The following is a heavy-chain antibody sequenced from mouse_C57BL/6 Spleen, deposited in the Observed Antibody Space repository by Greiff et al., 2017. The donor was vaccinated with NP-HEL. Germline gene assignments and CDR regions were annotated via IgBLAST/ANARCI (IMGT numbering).Heavy chain of an antibody. CDR2: ISSGGSYT. V-gene: IGHV5-6*01. J-gene: IGHJ1*03. D-gene: IGHD1-1*01. Sequence: EVQLVESGGDLVKPGGSLKLSCAASGFTFSSYGMSWVRQTPDKRLEWVATISSGGSYTYYPDSVKGRFTISRDNAKNTLYLQMSSLKSEDTAMYYCASLYYYGSSSHWYFDVWGTGTTVTVSS. CDR1: GFTFSSYG. CDR3: ASLYYYGSSSHWYFDV.